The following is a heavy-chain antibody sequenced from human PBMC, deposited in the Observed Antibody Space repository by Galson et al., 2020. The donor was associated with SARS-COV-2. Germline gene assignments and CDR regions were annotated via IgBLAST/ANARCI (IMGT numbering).Heavy chain of an antibody. V-gene: IGHV1-24*01. D-gene: IGHD2-2*01. CDR2: FDPEDGET. J-gene: IGHJ5*02. Sequence: ASVKVSCKVSGYTLTELSMHWVRQAPGKGLEWMGGFDPEDGETIYAQKFQGRVTMTEDTSTDTAYMELSSLRSEDTAVYYCATGPPYCSSTSCYRWFDPWGQGTLVTVSS. CDR1: GYTLTELS. CDR3: ATGPPYCSSTSCYRWFDP.